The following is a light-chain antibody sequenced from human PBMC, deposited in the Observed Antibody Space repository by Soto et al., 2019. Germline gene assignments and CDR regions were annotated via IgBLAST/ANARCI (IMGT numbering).Light chain of an antibody. CDR2: DAS. J-gene: IGKJ1*01. Sequence: DIQMTQSPSTLSASVGDRVTITCRASQSISGWLAWYQQKPGKAPKLLIYDASSLESGVPSRFSGSGSGTEFTLTISSLQPDDFATYYCQQYNSPLGTFGQGTKVEIK. CDR3: QQYNSPLGT. CDR1: QSISGW. V-gene: IGKV1-5*01.